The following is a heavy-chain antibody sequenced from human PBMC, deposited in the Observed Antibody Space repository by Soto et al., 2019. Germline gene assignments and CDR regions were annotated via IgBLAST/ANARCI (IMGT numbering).Heavy chain of an antibody. Sequence: GGSLRLSCAASGFSLSDYWMHWVRQAPGKGLEWVSSISSGSGRSYTNYADSVKGRFTISRDNADNSLYLQINSLRVEDTAVYYCARSDQTYWYFDLWGRGTLVTVSS. CDR2: ISSGSGRSYT. V-gene: IGHV3-21*01. CDR1: GFSLSDYW. J-gene: IGHJ2*01. CDR3: ARSDQTYWYFDL.